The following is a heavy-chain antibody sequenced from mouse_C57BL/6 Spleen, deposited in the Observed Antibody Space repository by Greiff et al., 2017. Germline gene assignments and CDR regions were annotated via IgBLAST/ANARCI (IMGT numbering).Heavy chain of an antibody. J-gene: IGHJ4*01. CDR2: IDPEDGDT. Sequence: EVKLQESGAELVRPGASVKLSCTASGFNIKDYYMHWVKQRPEQGLEWIGRIDPEDGDTEYAPKFQGKATMTADSSSNTAYLKLSSLTAEDTAVYYCTTRYYGSSPSMDYWGQGTSVTVSS. V-gene: IGHV14-1*01. CDR1: GFNIKDYY. D-gene: IGHD1-1*01. CDR3: TTRYYGSSPSMDY.